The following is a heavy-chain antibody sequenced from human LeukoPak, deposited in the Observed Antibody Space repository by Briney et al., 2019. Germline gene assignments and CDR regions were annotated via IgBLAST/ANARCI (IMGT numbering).Heavy chain of an antibody. D-gene: IGHD3-22*01. CDR1: GFTFSSYW. Sequence: GGSLRLSCAASGFTFSSYWMSWVRQAPGKGPEWVANIKQDGSEKYYVDSVKGRFTISRDNAKKSLYLQMNSLRAEDTAVYYCARSWSSGYWFPATASFDYWGQGTLVTVSS. CDR2: IKQDGSEK. V-gene: IGHV3-7*01. CDR3: ARSWSSGYWFPATASFDY. J-gene: IGHJ4*02.